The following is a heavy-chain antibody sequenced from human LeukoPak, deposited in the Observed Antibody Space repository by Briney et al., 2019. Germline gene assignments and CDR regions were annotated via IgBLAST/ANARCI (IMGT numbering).Heavy chain of an antibody. CDR3: ARQGYDILTGYYTVSVSGWFDP. CDR1: GYSFTSYW. J-gene: IGHJ5*02. D-gene: IGHD3-9*01. Sequence: GESLKISCKGSGYSFTSYWIGWVRQMPGKGLEWMGIIYPGDSDTRYSPSFQGQVTISADKSISTAYLQWSSLKASDTAMYYCARQGYDILTGYYTVSVSGWFDPWGQGTLVTVSS. CDR2: IYPGDSDT. V-gene: IGHV5-51*01.